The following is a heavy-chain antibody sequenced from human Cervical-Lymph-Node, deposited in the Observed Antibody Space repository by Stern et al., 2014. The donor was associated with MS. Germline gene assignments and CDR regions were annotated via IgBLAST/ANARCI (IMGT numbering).Heavy chain of an antibody. CDR2: IYYSGFT. CDR1: GGSISSSTYY. V-gene: IGHV4-39*01. Sequence: QVQLQESGPGLVKPSETLSVTCTVSGGSISSSTYYWAWIRQPPGKGLEWIGNIYYSGFTYYNPAPKSRVTISVHMSKNQFSLKLSSGTAADTAIYYCARHDSVPRPSQLYSARDRGPGYFDYWGQGTLVTVSS. D-gene: IGHD1-26*01. CDR3: ARHDSVPRPSQLYSARDRGPGYFDY. J-gene: IGHJ4*02.